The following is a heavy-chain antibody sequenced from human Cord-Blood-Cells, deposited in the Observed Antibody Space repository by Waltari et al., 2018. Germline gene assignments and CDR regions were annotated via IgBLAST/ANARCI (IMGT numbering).Heavy chain of an antibody. CDR2: IYYSGST. CDR3: ARGQQLADY. J-gene: IGHJ4*02. Sequence: QVQLQESGPGLVQPSETLSLTCPVSGGSISSYYWSWIRQPPGKGLEWIGYIYYSGSTNYNPSLKSRVTISVDTSKNQFSLKLSSVTAADTAVYYCARGQQLADYWGQGTLVTVSS. CDR1: GGSISSYY. V-gene: IGHV4-59*01. D-gene: IGHD6-6*01.